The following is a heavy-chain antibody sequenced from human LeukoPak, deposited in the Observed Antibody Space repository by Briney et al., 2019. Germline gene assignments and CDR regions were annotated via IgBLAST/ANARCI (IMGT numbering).Heavy chain of an antibody. CDR2: IIPIFGTA. CDR1: GGTFSSYA. CDR3: ARDGDYDILTGSFDY. Sequence: GASVKVSCKASGGTFSSYAISWERQAPGQGLEWMGGIIPIFGTANYAQKFQGRVTITADESTSTAYMELSSLRSEDTAVYYCARDGDYDILTGSFDYWGQGTLVTVSS. V-gene: IGHV1-69*01. J-gene: IGHJ4*02. D-gene: IGHD3-9*01.